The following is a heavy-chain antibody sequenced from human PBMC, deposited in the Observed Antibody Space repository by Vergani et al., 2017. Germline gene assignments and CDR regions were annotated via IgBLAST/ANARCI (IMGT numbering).Heavy chain of an antibody. CDR2: ISYDGSNK. CDR1: GFTFSSYA. J-gene: IGHJ6*03. Sequence: VQLLESGGGLVQPGGSLRLSCAASGFTFSSYAMHWVRQAPGKGLGWVAVISYDGSNKYYADSVKGRFTISRDNSKNTLYLQMNSLRAEDTAVYYCARDGRAVLRLFSHCYYYNMDVWGKGTTVTVSS. D-gene: IGHD2-21*01. CDR3: ARDGRAVLRLFSHCYYYNMDV. V-gene: IGHV3-30-3*01.